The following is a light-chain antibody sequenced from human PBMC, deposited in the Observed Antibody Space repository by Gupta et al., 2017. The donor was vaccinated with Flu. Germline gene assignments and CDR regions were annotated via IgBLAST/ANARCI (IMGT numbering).Light chain of an antibody. CDR2: NTN. CDR3: VLYMGSAIQV. V-gene: IGLV8-61*01. J-gene: IGLJ2*01. CDR1: SGSVSSGYY. Sequence: QTVVTQEPSFSVSPGGTVTLTCGLSSGSVSSGYYPSWYQQTPGQTPRTRIYNTNTRSSGVPDRFSGSILGNKAALTITGAQADDESDDYCVLYMGSAIQVFSGGTKLTVL.